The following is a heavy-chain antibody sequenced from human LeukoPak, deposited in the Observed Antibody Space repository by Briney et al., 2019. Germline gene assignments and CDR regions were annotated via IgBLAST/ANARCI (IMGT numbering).Heavy chain of an antibody. CDR1: GFTFSSYW. V-gene: IGHV3-7*01. J-gene: IGHJ4*02. Sequence: GGSLRLSCAASGFTFSSYWMSWVCQAPGKGLEWVANIKQDGSEKYYVDSVKGRFTISRDNAKNSLYLQMNSLRAEDTAVYYCARSGMVRGAPAYYFDYWGQGTLVTVSS. D-gene: IGHD3-10*01. CDR2: IKQDGSEK. CDR3: ARSGMVRGAPAYYFDY.